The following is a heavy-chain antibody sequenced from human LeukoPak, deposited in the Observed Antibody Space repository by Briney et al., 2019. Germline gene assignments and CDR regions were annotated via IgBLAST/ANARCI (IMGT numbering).Heavy chain of an antibody. CDR1: GDTFSSFA. Sequence: ASVKVSCKASGDTFSSFAVSWVRQAPGQGLEWMGRIIPLFGTADYAQRYQGRVTISADNSLNTAYLELSSLTSEDTAVYYCARGPPSAGHYDYWGQGTLVTVSS. CDR3: ARGPPSAGHYDY. V-gene: IGHV1-69*06. D-gene: IGHD1-26*01. J-gene: IGHJ4*02. CDR2: IIPLFGTA.